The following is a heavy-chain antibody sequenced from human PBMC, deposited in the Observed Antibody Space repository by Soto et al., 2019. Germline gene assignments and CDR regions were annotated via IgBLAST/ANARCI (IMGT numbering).Heavy chain of an antibody. D-gene: IGHD2-2*01. V-gene: IGHV1-69*01. J-gene: IGHJ6*02. Sequence: QVQLVQSGAEVKKPGSSVKVSCKASGGTFSSYAIIWVRQAPGQGLEWMGGIIPIFGTANYAQKFQGRVTITADESTSTAYMELSSLRSEDTAVYYCARDNTVPAALYYYYYYGMDVWGQGTTVTVSS. CDR3: ARDNTVPAALYYYYYYGMDV. CDR1: GGTFSSYA. CDR2: IIPIFGTA.